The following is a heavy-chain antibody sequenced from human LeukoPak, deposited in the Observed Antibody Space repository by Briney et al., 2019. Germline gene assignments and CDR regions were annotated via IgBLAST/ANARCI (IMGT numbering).Heavy chain of an antibody. V-gene: IGHV4-39*07. CDR3: ARGTPRARAYFDY. Sequence: SETLSLTCTVSGGSISSSSYYWGWIRQPPGKGLEWIGSIYYSGSTYYNPSLKSRVTISVDTSKNQFSLKLSSVTAADTAVYYCARGTPRARAYFDYWGQGTLVTVSS. CDR2: IYYSGST. CDR1: GGSISSSSYY. J-gene: IGHJ4*02.